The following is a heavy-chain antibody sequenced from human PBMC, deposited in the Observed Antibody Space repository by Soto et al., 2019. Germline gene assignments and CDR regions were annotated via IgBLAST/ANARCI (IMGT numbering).Heavy chain of an antibody. V-gene: IGHV4-31*03. J-gene: IGHJ4*02. CDR3: VRDSPIGSTFSGYDGIDY. CDR1: GGSISSGGYY. Sequence: SETLSLTCTVSGGSISSGGYYWSWIRQHPGKGLEWIGYIYYSGSTYYNPSLKSRVTISVDRSKNQFSLKLSSVTAADTAVYYCVRDSPIGSTFSGYDGIDYWGQGTLVTVSS. D-gene: IGHD5-12*01. CDR2: IYYSGST.